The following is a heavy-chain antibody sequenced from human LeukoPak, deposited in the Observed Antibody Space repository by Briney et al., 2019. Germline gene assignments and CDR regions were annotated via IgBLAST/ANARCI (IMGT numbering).Heavy chain of an antibody. CDR1: GYTFTGYY. J-gene: IGHJ4*02. CDR3: ARGRVRCSGGSCYSYYFGY. D-gene: IGHD2-15*01. CDR2: INPNSGGT. Sequence: GASVTVSCKASGYTFTGYYMHWVRQAPGQGLEWMGRINPNSGGTNYAQKFQGRVTMTRDTSISTAYMELSRLRSDDTAVYYCARGRVRCSGGSCYSYYFGYWGQGTLVTVSS. V-gene: IGHV1-2*06.